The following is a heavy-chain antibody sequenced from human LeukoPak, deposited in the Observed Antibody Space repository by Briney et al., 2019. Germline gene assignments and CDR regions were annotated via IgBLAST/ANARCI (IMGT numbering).Heavy chain of an antibody. V-gene: IGHV3-30*18. CDR3: AKDPTSYYYDSSGYYNGY. D-gene: IGHD3-22*01. CDR1: GFTFSSYG. J-gene: IGHJ4*02. Sequence: GRSLRLSCAASGFTFSSYGMHWVRQAPGKGLEWVAVISYDGSNKYYADSVKGRFTISRDNSKNTLYLQMNSLRAEDTAVYYCAKDPTSYYYDSSGYYNGYWGQGTLVTVSS. CDR2: ISYDGSNK.